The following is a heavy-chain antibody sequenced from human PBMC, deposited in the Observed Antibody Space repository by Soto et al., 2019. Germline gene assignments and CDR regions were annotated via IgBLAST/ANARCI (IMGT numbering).Heavy chain of an antibody. J-gene: IGHJ4*02. V-gene: IGHV4-59*08. CDR2: IYYTGST. Sequence: SETLSLTCTVSGGSITNNYWSWIRQPPGKGLEWIGYIYYTGSTNYNPSLKSRVTISVDTSKNQFSLKLSSLTAADTAVYYCASQATGGPPYCFDYWGQGTLVTGSS. CDR1: GGSITNNY. CDR3: ASQATGGPPYCFDY. D-gene: IGHD2-8*02.